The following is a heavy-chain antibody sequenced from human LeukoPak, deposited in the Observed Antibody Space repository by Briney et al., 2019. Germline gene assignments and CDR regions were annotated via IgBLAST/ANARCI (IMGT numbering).Heavy chain of an antibody. CDR3: ARYYCGSSSCPGVDY. Sequence: SQTLSLTCTVSGGSITSGGNYWTWIRQHPGEGLEWIGYISHSGSTYYNPSLKSRVSISVDTSKNQLSLQLGSVTAADTAVCYCARYYCGSSSCPGVDYWGRGTLVTVSS. V-gene: IGHV4-31*03. CDR1: GGSITSGGNY. J-gene: IGHJ4*02. CDR2: ISHSGST. D-gene: IGHD2-2*01.